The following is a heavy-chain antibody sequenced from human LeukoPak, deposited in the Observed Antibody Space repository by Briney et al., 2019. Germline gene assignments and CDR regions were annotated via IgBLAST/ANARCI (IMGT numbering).Heavy chain of an antibody. D-gene: IGHD5-18*01. Sequence: PGGSLRLSCAASGFTFSSYAMSSVRQAPGKGLEWVSAISGRGGSTYYADSVKGRFTISRDNSKNTLYLQMNSLRAEDTAVYYCAKGLSGRGYSYGIYYYYGMDVWGKGTTVTVSS. CDR1: GFTFSSYA. CDR2: ISGRGGST. J-gene: IGHJ6*04. CDR3: AKGLSGRGYSYGIYYYYGMDV. V-gene: IGHV3-23*01.